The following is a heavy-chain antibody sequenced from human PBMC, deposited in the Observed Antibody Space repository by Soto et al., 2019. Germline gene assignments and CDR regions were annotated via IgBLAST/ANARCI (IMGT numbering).Heavy chain of an antibody. D-gene: IGHD1-26*01. J-gene: IGHJ5*02. CDR1: GGSITSSSYY. Sequence: QLHLRESGPGLVKPSETLSLTCTVSGGSITSSSYYWGWIRQPPGKGLEWIGSIYYSGSTYYNPSLNMRFTISVDTSKDPFFLKRGSVTAADIAVYYCVTQEVGGSYVYTFDPWGQGTLVTVSS. CDR3: VTQEVGGSYVYTFDP. CDR2: IYYSGST. V-gene: IGHV4-39*01.